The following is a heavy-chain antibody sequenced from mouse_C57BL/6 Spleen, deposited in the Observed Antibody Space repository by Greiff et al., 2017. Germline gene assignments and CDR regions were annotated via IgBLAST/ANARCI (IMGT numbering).Heavy chain of an antibody. Sequence: VQLQQPGAELVKPGASVTLSCKASGYTFTSYWMHWVKQRPGPGLEWIGMIHPNRGSTNYNEKFTSKATLTVDKSSSTAYMQLSSLTSEDSAVYYCAREGTGSWFAYWGQGTLVTVSA. V-gene: IGHV1-64*01. CDR1: GYTFTSYW. CDR3: AREGTGSWFAY. J-gene: IGHJ3*01. CDR2: IHPNRGST.